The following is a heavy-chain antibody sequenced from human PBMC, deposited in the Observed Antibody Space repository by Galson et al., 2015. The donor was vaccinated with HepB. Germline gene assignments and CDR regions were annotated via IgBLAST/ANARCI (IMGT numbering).Heavy chain of an antibody. Sequence: SVKVSCKASGYTFTSYGISWVRQAPGQGLEWMGWISAYNGNTNYAQKLQGRVTMTTDTSTSTAYMELRSLRSDDTAVYYCARDLHSAGYSSSWYIGGSGWYEDYWGQGTLVTVSS. V-gene: IGHV1-18*04. CDR1: GYTFTSYG. CDR3: ARDLHSAGYSSSWYIGGSGWYEDY. D-gene: IGHD6-13*01. J-gene: IGHJ4*02. CDR2: ISAYNGNT.